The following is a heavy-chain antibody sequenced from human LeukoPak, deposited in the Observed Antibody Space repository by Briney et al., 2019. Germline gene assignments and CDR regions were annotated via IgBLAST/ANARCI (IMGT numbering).Heavy chain of an antibody. CDR1: GFTFSNYA. J-gene: IGHJ4*02. CDR2: IWYDGSNK. D-gene: IGHD3-22*01. CDR3: ARDPSGGYLLEY. Sequence: GRSLRLSCAASGFTFSNYAMHWVRQAPGQGLEWVAVIWYDGSNKYYADSVQGRFTISRDNSKNTLYLQMNSLRVEDTAVYSCARDPSGGYLLEYCGRGTLVTVSS. V-gene: IGHV3-33*01.